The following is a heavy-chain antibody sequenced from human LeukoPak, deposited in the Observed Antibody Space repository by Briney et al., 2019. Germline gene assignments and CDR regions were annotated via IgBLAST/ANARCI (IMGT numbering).Heavy chain of an antibody. CDR3: ARGNVGYCSSTSCLDYYYYYMDV. J-gene: IGHJ6*03. V-gene: IGHV4-4*07. CDR1: GGSISSYY. D-gene: IGHD2-2*01. Sequence: PSETLSLTCTVSGGSISSYYWSWIRQPAGKGLKWIGRIYTSGSTNYNPSLKSRVTMSVDTSKNQFSLKLSSVTAADTAVYYCARGNVGYCSSTSCLDYYYYYMDVWGKGTTVTVSS. CDR2: IYTSGST.